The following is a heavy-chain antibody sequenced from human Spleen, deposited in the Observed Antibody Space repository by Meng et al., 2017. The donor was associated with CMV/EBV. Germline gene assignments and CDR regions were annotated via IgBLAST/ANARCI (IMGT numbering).Heavy chain of an antibody. CDR2: INPNSGGT. J-gene: IGHJ4*02. D-gene: IGHD7-27*01. V-gene: IGHV1-2*02. Sequence: ASVKVSCKASGYTFTAYYIHWVRQAPGQGLEWMGWINPNSGGTNYAQKVQGRVTMTRDTSISTAYMELTRLTSDDTAVHYCARDNNWGPDYWGQGTLVTVSS. CDR3: ARDNNWGPDY. CDR1: GYTFTAYY.